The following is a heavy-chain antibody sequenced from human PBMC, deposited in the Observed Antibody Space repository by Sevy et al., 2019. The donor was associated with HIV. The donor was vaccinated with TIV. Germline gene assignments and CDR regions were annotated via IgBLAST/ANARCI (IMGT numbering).Heavy chain of an antibody. V-gene: IGHV3-30*02. CDR1: GFTFSRYG. Sequence: GGSLRLSCAASGFTFSRYGMHWVRQVPGMGLEWVAFIRYDGNNEYYADSVKGRFTIPRDNSKDTLYLQMSSLRAEDTAVYFCARPPIFGMYMDVWGKGTTVTVSS. CDR3: ARPPIFGMYMDV. CDR2: IRYDGNNE. J-gene: IGHJ6*04. D-gene: IGHD3-9*01.